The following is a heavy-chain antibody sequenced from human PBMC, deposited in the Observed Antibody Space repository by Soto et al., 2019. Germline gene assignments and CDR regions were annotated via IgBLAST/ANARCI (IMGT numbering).Heavy chain of an antibody. J-gene: IGHJ4*02. Sequence: PSETLSLTCTVSGGSISSGDYYWSWIRQPPGKGLEWIGYIYYSGSTYYNPSLKSRVTISVDTSKNQFSLKLSSVTAADTAVYYCARDKLYNWNRYHDFDYWGQGTLVTVSS. CDR2: IYYSGST. D-gene: IGHD1-20*01. CDR3: ARDKLYNWNRYHDFDY. CDR1: GGSISSGDYY. V-gene: IGHV4-30-4*01.